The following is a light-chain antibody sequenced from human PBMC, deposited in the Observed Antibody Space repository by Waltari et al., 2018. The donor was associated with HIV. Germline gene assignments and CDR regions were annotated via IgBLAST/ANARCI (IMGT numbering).Light chain of an antibody. CDR2: DVV. CDR1: SRDVGGYNY. CDR3: CSYVGSSTVV. J-gene: IGLJ2*01. V-gene: IGLV2-14*01. Sequence: SALTPPPSVSGSPGQSITTSSTGTSRDVGGYNYVSWYPQHPGQAPNLMIYDVVNRPSGVSNRFSGSKSGNTASLTISGLQAEDEADYFCCSYVGSSTVVFGGGTKLTVL.